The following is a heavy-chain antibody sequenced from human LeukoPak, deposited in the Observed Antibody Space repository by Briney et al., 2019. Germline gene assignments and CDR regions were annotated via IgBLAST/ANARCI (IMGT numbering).Heavy chain of an antibody. CDR1: GFTFSSNW. V-gene: IGHV3-74*01. Sequence: GGSLRLSCAASGFTFSSNWMHWVRHAPGKGLVWVSRSNEDGSTTNYADSVKGRFTISRDTSKNTLLLQMNSLRAEDTALYFCVRERFGAIVENWGQGALVIVSS. CDR2: SNEDGSTT. D-gene: IGHD5-24*01. J-gene: IGHJ4*02. CDR3: VRERFGAIVEN.